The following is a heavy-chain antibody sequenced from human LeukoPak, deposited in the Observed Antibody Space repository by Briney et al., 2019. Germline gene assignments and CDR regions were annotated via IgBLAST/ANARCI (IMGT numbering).Heavy chain of an antibody. Sequence: PGRSLRLSCAASGFTFSNFGMHWVRQAPGKGLEWVAVISDDESNKYYAGSVKGRFTISRDNSKNTLYLQMSSLRAEDTAIYCCAKDLEMAALAFVADYWGQGTLVTVSS. CDR2: ISDDESNK. D-gene: IGHD5-24*01. CDR1: GFTFSNFG. V-gene: IGHV3-30*18. CDR3: AKDLEMAALAFVADY. J-gene: IGHJ4*02.